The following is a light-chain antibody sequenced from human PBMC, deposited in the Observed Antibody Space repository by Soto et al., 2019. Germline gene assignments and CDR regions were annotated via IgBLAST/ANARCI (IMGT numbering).Light chain of an antibody. CDR3: LLQYRGHYV. Sequence: QAVVTQERSLTVSPGGTVTLTCGSTTGPVTSGHYPYWFQHKPGQVPRTLISDTANKLSWTPVRFSGSLLGGKAALTLSGARPEDEAEYYCLLQYRGHYVFGPGTKVTVL. CDR2: DTA. V-gene: IGLV7-46*01. CDR1: TGPVTSGHY. J-gene: IGLJ1*01.